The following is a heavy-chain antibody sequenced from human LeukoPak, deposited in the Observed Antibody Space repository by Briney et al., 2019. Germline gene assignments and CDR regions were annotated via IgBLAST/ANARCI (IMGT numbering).Heavy chain of an antibody. CDR3: AGNRILTGYYLFDY. D-gene: IGHD3-9*01. J-gene: IGHJ4*02. CDR1: RFPFSTSS. V-gene: IGHV3-48*04. Sequence: GGSLRLSCAASRFPFSTSSMNWVRQAPGKGLEWVSYISSSGSTIFYADSVKGRFTISRDNAKNSLYLQMNSLRAEDTAVYYCAGNRILTGYYLFDYWGQGNLVTVSS. CDR2: ISSSGSTI.